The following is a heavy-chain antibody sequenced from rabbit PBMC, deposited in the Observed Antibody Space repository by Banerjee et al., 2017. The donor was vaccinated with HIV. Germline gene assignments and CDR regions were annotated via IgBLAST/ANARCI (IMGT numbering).Heavy chain of an antibody. J-gene: IGHJ4*01. Sequence: QEQLVESGGGLVQPEGSLTLTCKASGIDFSSYGISWVRQAPGKGLEWIACIYAGSSGNTKYASWAKGRFTISKTSSTTVTLQMTSLTAADTATYFCARLEYGADGHVKLWGQGTLVTVS. V-gene: IGHV1S45*01. CDR1: GIDFSSYG. CDR3: ARLEYGADGHVKL. D-gene: IGHD2-1*01. CDR2: IYAGSSGNT.